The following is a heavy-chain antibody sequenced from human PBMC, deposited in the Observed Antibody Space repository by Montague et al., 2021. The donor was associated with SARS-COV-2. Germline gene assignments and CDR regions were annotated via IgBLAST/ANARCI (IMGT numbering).Heavy chain of an antibody. CDR1: GVSITTTGHS. V-gene: IGHV4-39*07. CDR3: ARRRERWSDAFDI. D-gene: IGHD2-15*01. J-gene: IGHJ3*02. CDR2: FYYTEGT. Sequence: SETLSLTCTVSGVSITTTGHSWGWVRQTPGKGLEWIGTFYYTEGTSYNPSLESRVTISVDTSKNQFSLKVRSVTAADTAVYYCARRRERWSDAFDIWGQGTMVTVSS.